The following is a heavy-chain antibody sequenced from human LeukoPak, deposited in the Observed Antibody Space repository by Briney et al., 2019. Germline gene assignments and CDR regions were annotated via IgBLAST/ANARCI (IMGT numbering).Heavy chain of an antibody. CDR3: TRDASYCDGDCFWA. D-gene: IGHD2-21*02. V-gene: IGHV3-74*01. J-gene: IGHJ5*02. CDR2: INSDGSGT. Sequence: GGSLRLSYAASGFTFNTQYMHWVRQTPGKGLVWVSRINSDGSGTSYADSVKGRFTTSRDNAKNTLYLEMNSLRVEDTAVYYCTRDASYCDGDCFWAWGQGTLVTVSS. CDR1: GFTFNTQY.